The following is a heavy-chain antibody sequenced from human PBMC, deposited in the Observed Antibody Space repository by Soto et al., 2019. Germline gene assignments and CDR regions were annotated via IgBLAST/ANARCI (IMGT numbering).Heavy chain of an antibody. CDR3: ASVVILVPTGSTDYYYHIDV. CDR1: GGTFSNYA. J-gene: IGHJ6*02. V-gene: IGHV1-69*01. D-gene: IGHD2-2*01. Sequence: QVQLVQSGAEVRKPGSSVTVSCKASGGTFSNYAISWVRQAPGQGLEWMGGIIPIVGTGSYAQKFQGRVTITADEPTNTAYMELSSLRFEDTDVYYCASVVILVPTGSTDYYYHIDVWGPGTTVTVSS. CDR2: IIPIVGTG.